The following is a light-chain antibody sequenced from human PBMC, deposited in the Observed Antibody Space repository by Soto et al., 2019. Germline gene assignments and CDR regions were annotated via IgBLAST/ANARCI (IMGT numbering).Light chain of an antibody. V-gene: IGLV4-69*01. Sequence: QLVLTQSPSASASLGASVKLTCTLSSGHSNYAIAWHQQQPGKGPRYLMKVNSEGSHSKGDGIPDRCSGSSSGTERYLTISSLQSEDEADYYWQTWGTGFHVLFGGGTKVTVL. CDR3: QTWGTGFHVL. CDR1: SGHSNYA. CDR2: VNSEGSH. J-gene: IGLJ2*01.